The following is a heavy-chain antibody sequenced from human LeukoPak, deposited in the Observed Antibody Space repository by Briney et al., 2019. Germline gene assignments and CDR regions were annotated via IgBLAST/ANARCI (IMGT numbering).Heavy chain of an antibody. Sequence: PGESLRLSCVVSGFNFTAYSINWVRQAPGMGLEWVSSISTGTNYKYYADSVKGRFTISRDNAKNSVYLQMNSLRVGETAVYYCATGGLYSSSETSGQGTLVIVSS. D-gene: IGHD6-6*01. CDR3: ATGGLYSSSET. CDR1: GFNFTAYS. J-gene: IGHJ5*02. CDR2: ISTGTNYK. V-gene: IGHV3-21*04.